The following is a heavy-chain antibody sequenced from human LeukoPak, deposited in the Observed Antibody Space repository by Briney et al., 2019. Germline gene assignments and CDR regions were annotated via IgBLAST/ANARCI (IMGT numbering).Heavy chain of an antibody. CDR3: ARDWAAHYFDY. V-gene: IGHV3-69-1*01. CDR1: GFSFSTYG. J-gene: IGHJ4*02. CDR2: ISSSSAL. Sequence: GGSLRLSCAASGFSFSTYGFNWVRQAPGKGLEWVSYISSSSALYYADSVKGRFTISRDNAKNSLYLQMNSLRAEDTAVYYCARDWAAHYFDYWGQGILVTISS. D-gene: IGHD3-16*01.